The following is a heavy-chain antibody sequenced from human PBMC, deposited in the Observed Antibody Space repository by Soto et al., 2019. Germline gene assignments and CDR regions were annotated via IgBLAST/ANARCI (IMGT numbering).Heavy chain of an antibody. D-gene: IGHD2-21*02. Sequence: PGGTLRLSCAASGFTFTRYSMNWVRQAPGKGLEWVSSISSTTKYIYYGDSMKCRFTISRDSAKNSLYLEMNSLRAEDTAVYYCAREPEDCTSNFDYWGQGTLVTVSS. CDR2: ISSTTKYI. V-gene: IGHV3-21*06. CDR3: AREPEDCTSNFDY. J-gene: IGHJ4*02. CDR1: GFTFTRYS.